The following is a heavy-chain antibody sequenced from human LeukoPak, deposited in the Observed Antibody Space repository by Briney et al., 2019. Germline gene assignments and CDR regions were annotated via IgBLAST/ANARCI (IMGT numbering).Heavy chain of an antibody. J-gene: IGHJ4*02. Sequence: PGGSLRLSCAASGFTFSNYEMTWVRQAPGKGLEWVSYISGSGSTIYYADSVKGRFTISRDNAKDSLYLQMNSLRAEGTAVYYCARVRSGYSHENYFDYWGQGTLVTVSS. CDR1: GFTFSNYE. D-gene: IGHD5-18*01. V-gene: IGHV3-48*03. CDR3: ARVRSGYSHENYFDY. CDR2: ISGSGSTI.